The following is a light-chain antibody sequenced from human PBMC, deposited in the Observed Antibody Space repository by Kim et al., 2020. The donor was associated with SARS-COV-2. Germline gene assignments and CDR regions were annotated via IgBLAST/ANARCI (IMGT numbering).Light chain of an antibody. CDR3: QQYYNWPRT. V-gene: IGKV3D-15*01. CDR2: GAS. J-gene: IGKJ1*01. CDR1: QYISSN. Sequence: ERVLTQSPATLSVSPEERVTLSCRASQYISSNLAWYQHKPGQAPRLLIHGASTRATGIPARFSGSGSGTDFTLTISSLQSEDFAVYYCQQYYNWPRTFGQGTKEDIK.